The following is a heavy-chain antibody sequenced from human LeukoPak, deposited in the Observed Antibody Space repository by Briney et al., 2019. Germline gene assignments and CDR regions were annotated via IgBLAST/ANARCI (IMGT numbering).Heavy chain of an antibody. CDR3: SAATVTSSGLFYFDY. D-gene: IGHD4-17*01. CDR2: IKRKTDGGTT. V-gene: IGHV3-15*01. J-gene: IGHJ4*02. Sequence: GGSLRLSCAASGFTFSNAWMSWVRQAPGKGLEWVGRIKRKTDGGTTDYAAPVKGGFTISRDDSKNTVYLQMNSLKTEDTAVYYCSAATVTSSGLFYFDYWGQGTLVTVSS. CDR1: GFTFSNAW.